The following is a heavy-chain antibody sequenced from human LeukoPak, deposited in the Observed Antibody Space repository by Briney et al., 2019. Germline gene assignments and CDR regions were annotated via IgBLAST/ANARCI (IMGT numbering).Heavy chain of an antibody. V-gene: IGHV4-38-2*01. Sequence: NSSETLSLTCAVSNYPITSDYYWVWIRQPPGQGLEWIGQIFHSGIAHYNPSLKSRVTMSVDTSRSQFSVNLNSVTAADTAVYYCGRAGFGTAYNRFYYYMDVWGKGTTVTVSS. CDR2: IFHSGIA. CDR1: NYPITSDYY. CDR3: GRAGFGTAYNRFYYYMDV. J-gene: IGHJ6*03. D-gene: IGHD3-16*01.